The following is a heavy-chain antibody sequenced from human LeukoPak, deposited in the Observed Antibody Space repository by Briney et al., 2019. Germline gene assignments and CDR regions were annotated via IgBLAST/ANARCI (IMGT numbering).Heavy chain of an antibody. Sequence: GGSLRLSCAVSGFTFSNYPMSWVRQAPGKGLEWISVISGSDGRTYYAASVKGRFTISRDNAKNSLYLQMNSLRAEDTAVYYCARDPRCSSMSCYRSSFYGMDVWGQGTTVTVSS. V-gene: IGHV3-23*01. CDR3: ARDPRCSSMSCYRSSFYGMDV. CDR1: GFTFSNYP. D-gene: IGHD2-2*01. J-gene: IGHJ6*02. CDR2: ISGSDGRT.